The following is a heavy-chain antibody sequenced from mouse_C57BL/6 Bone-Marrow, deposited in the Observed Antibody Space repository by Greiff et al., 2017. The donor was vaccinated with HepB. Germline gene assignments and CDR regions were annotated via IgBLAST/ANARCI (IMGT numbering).Heavy chain of an antibody. CDR2: ISSGGDYI. Sequence: EVQGVESGEGLVKPGGSLKLSCAASGFTFSSYAMSWVRQTPEKRLEWVAYISSGGDYIYYADTVKGRFTISRDNARNTLYLQMSSLKSEDTAMYYCTRDPLYYGNYAMDYWGQGTSVTVSS. CDR1: GFTFSSYA. D-gene: IGHD2-1*01. J-gene: IGHJ4*01. CDR3: TRDPLYYGNYAMDY. V-gene: IGHV5-9-1*02.